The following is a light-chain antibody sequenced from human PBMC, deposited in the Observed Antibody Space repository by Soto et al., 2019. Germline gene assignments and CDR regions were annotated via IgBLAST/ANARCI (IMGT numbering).Light chain of an antibody. V-gene: IGKV1-5*01. CDR3: QNYNSYPYN. J-gene: IGKJ2*01. CDR2: DAS. CDR1: QSISTW. Sequence: DIKMIQSPSTRSLPVRDRVTINGLTSQSISTWLAWFQQKPGKAPDLLIYDASSLESGVPSRFSGSGSGTEFTLTISSLQPDDFATYYCQNYNSYPYNCGKGT.